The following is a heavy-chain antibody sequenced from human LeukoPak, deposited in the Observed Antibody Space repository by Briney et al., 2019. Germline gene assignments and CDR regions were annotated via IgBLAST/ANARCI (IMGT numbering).Heavy chain of an antibody. Sequence: GGSLRPSCAASGFTFSNAWMSWVRQAPGKGLEWVGRIKSKTDGGTTDYAAPVKGRFTISRDDSKNTLYLQMNSLKTEDTAVYYCTTADDAYYYYYGMDVWGKGTTVTVSS. CDR1: GFTFSNAW. D-gene: IGHD1-1*01. CDR3: TTADDAYYYYYGMDV. CDR2: IKSKTDGGTT. J-gene: IGHJ6*04. V-gene: IGHV3-15*01.